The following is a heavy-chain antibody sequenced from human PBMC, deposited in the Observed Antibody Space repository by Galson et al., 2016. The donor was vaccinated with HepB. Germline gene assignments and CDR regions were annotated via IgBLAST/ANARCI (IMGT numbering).Heavy chain of an antibody. CDR3: ARVSSDFVRGSYTPPYYFDS. Sequence: TLSLTCVVSGGSISSGTLSWSWVRQPPGKGLQWLGYIYHSGLSSYNPSLKGRVTISVDRSKNQFSLSLNSMTAADTAVYYCARVSSDFVRGSYTPPYYFDSWGQGILVTVSS. D-gene: IGHD3-16*01. CDR1: GGSISSGTLS. CDR2: IYHSGLS. V-gene: IGHV4-30-2*01. J-gene: IGHJ4*02.